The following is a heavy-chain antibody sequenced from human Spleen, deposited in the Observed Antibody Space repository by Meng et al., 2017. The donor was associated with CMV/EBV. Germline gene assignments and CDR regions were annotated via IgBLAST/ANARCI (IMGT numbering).Heavy chain of an antibody. Sequence: GGSLRLSCVGSGYSFGNYAMHWVRQAPGKGLEWVAVISYDGSNKYYAVSVKGRFTISRDNTKNSLYLQMSSLRAEDTAIYYCARDSAPLEYGDYEGPTDSWGQGTLVTVSS. V-gene: IGHV3-30*04. CDR1: GYSFGNYA. CDR2: ISYDGSNK. D-gene: IGHD4-17*01. CDR3: ARDSAPLEYGDYEGPTDS. J-gene: IGHJ4*02.